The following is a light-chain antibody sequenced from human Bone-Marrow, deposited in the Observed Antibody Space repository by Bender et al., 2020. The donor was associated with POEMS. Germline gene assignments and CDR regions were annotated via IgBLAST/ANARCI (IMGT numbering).Light chain of an antibody. V-gene: IGLV2-14*03. Sequence: QSVLTQPPSASGTPGQRVTISCTGTSSDVGGYDYVSWYQQHPGNALKLMIYDVSYRPSGVSNRFSGSKSGNTASLTRCGLQADDEGEYYCSSYRISSAGFVVATGTKVTVL. CDR1: SSDVGGYDY. CDR3: SSYRISSAGFV. CDR2: DVS. J-gene: IGLJ1*01.